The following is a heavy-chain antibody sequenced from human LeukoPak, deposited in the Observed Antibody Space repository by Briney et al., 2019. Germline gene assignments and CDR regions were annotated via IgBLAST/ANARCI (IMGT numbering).Heavy chain of an antibody. V-gene: IGHV4-34*01. J-gene: IGHJ4*02. Sequence: PSETLSLTCAVYGGSFSGYYWSWIRQPPGKGLEWIGEINHSGSTNYNPSLKSRVTISVDTSKNQFSLKLSSVTAADTAVCYCARGLLLWFGDGYYFDYWGQGTLVTVSS. CDR2: INHSGST. CDR3: ARGLLLWFGDGYYFDY. CDR1: GGSFSGYY. D-gene: IGHD3-10*01.